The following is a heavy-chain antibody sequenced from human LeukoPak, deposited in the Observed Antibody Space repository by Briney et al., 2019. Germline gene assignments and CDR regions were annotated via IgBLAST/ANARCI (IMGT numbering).Heavy chain of an antibody. CDR3: ARHVRATRGTFDY. CDR2: IYYSGST. V-gene: IGHV4-59*08. CDR1: GGSISSYY. Sequence: SETLSLTCTVSGGSISSYYWSWIRQPPGKGLEWIGYIYYSGSTNYNPSLKSRVTISVDTSKNQFSLKLSSVTAADTAVYYCARHVRATRGTFDYWGRGTLVTVSS. J-gene: IGHJ4*02. D-gene: IGHD1-26*01.